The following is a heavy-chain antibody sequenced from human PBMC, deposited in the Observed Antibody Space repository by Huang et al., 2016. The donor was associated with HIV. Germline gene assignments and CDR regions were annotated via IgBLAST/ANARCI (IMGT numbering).Heavy chain of an antibody. Sequence: QVQLVESGGGVVQPGRSLRLSCAASGFTFGSYAIHWVRQAPGNGLEWGAVISYDGSNKYYAESVKGRVTSSRDNSKNTLYLQMNSLRAEDTAVYYCARDYGYSRSWYYYYYYMDVWGKGTTVTVSS. CDR2: ISYDGSNK. CDR1: GFTFGSYA. CDR3: ARDYGYSRSWYYYYYYMDV. J-gene: IGHJ6*03. D-gene: IGHD6-13*01. V-gene: IGHV3-30-3*01.